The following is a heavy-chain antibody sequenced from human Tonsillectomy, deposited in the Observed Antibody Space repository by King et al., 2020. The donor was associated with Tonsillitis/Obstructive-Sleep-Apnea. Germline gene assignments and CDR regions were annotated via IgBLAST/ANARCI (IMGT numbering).Heavy chain of an antibody. CDR1: GYTFTSYY. Sequence: VQLVESGAEVKKPGASVKVSCKASGYTFTSYYMHWVRQAPGQGLEWMGIINPSGGSASYAQKFQGRVTMTSDTSTSTVYMELSSLRSEDTAVYYCARILREYSGYNAFDIWGQGTMVTVSS. CDR3: ARILREYSGYNAFDI. V-gene: IGHV1-46*01. D-gene: IGHD5-12*01. CDR2: INPSGGSA. J-gene: IGHJ3*02.